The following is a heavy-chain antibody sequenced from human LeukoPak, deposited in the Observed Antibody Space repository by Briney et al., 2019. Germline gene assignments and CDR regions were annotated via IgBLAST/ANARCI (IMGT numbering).Heavy chain of an antibody. Sequence: GGSLRLSCAASGFTFVSYWMYWVRQAPGKGLVWVSHINSDGTNTNYADSVKGRFTISRGNAKNTLYLQMNSLRAEDTAVYYCARVYYYGMDVWGQGTTVTVSS. CDR3: ARVYYYGMDV. V-gene: IGHV3-74*01. CDR1: GFTFVSYW. CDR2: INSDGTNT. J-gene: IGHJ6*02.